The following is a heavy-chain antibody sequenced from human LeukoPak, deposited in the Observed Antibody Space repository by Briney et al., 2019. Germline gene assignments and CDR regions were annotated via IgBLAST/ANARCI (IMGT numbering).Heavy chain of an antibody. Sequence: GGSLRLSCVASGFTFSSHSMSWVRQAPGKGPEWVSAINSRGDGTEYADSVRGRFTMSRDNSKHTLYLQMYSLRVEDTAVYYCAKIPLLGKSVAGPFDDWGQGTLVSVTS. D-gene: IGHD6-19*01. V-gene: IGHV3-23*01. CDR1: GFTFSSHS. J-gene: IGHJ4*02. CDR3: AKIPLLGKSVAGPFDD. CDR2: INSRGDGT.